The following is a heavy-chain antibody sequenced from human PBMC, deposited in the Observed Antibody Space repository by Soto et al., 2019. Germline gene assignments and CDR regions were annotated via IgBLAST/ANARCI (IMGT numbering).Heavy chain of an antibody. J-gene: IGHJ4*02. Sequence: SETLSLTCAVSGGSMTGYYWTWIRQTPGKGLEWIGFIYYSGNTDYNPSLTSRVTISVDTSKKEISLHLSSVTAADTAVYYCARLSVATTTALDYWGQGTLVTVSS. CDR3: ARLSVATTTALDY. D-gene: IGHD1-1*01. V-gene: IGHV4-59*12. CDR2: IYYSGNT. CDR1: GGSMTGYY.